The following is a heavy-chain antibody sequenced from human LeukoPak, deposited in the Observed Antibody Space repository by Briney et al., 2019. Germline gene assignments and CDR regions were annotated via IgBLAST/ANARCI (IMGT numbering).Heavy chain of an antibody. CDR2: IKQDGSEK. V-gene: IGHV3-7*01. CDR1: GFTFSSYW. CDR3: ARGPVFHSYGFHYYYYGMDV. Sequence: GGSLRLSCAASGFTFSSYWMSWVRQAPGKGLEWVANIKQDGSEKYYVDSVKGQFTISGDNAENSLYLQMNSLRGEDTAVYYCARGPVFHSYGFHYYYYGMDVWGQGTTVTVSS. D-gene: IGHD5-18*01. J-gene: IGHJ6*02.